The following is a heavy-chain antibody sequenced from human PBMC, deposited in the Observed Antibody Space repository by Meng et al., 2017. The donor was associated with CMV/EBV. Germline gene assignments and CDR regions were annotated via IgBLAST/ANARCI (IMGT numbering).Heavy chain of an antibody. D-gene: IGHD5-18*01. CDR1: GGSISSSSYY. CDR3: ARDQERGYSYGRDYYGMDV. V-gene: IGHV4-39*07. J-gene: IGHJ6*02. Sequence: SETLSLTCTVSGGSISSSSYYWGWIRQPPGKGLEWIGSIYYSGSTYYNPSLKSRVTISVDTSKNQFSLKLSSVTAANTAVYYCARDQERGYSYGRDYYGMDVWGQGTTVTVSS. CDR2: IYYSGST.